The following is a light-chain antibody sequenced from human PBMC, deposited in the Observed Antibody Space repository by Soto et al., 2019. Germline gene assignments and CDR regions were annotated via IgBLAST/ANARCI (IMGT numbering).Light chain of an antibody. Sequence: QSVLTQPPSVPGAPGQGVTISCTGSSLNIGANYDVHWYQHLPGTGPKLLIYANSFRPSGVPDRVSASKSGSSASLAITGLQAEDEADYYCQSYDARLSAYVFGTGTKLTVL. CDR3: QSYDARLSAYV. CDR1: SLNIGANYD. CDR2: ANS. V-gene: IGLV1-40*01. J-gene: IGLJ1*01.